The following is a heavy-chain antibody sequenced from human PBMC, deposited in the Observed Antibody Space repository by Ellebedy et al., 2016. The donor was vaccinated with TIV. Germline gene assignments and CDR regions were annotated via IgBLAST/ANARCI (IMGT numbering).Heavy chain of an antibody. CDR2: ISYDGSDK. Sequence: GESLKISCAASGFTFSSSGMHWVRQAPGKGLEGVAVISYDGSDKYYADSVKGRFTISRDNSKNTVYLQMNSLRAEDTAVYYCARSPYDSWFHWGQGTLVTVSS. CDR3: ARSPYDSWFH. J-gene: IGHJ4*02. V-gene: IGHV3-33*08. CDR1: GFTFSSSG. D-gene: IGHD3-10*01.